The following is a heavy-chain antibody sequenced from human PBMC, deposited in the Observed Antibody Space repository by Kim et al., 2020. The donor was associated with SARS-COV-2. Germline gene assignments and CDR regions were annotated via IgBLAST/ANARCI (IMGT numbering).Heavy chain of an antibody. D-gene: IGHD5-18*01. CDR1: GFTFSNAW. J-gene: IGHJ4*02. V-gene: IGHV3-15*01. CDR3: TTSPPLSVIESPASQLWSTFDY. CDR2: IKSKTDGGTT. Sequence: GGSLRLSCAASGFTFSNAWMSWVRQAPGKGLEWVGRIKSKTDGGTTDYAAPVKGRFTISRDDSKNTLYLQMNSLKTEDTAVYYCTTSPPLSVIESPASQLWSTFDYWGQGTLVTVSS.